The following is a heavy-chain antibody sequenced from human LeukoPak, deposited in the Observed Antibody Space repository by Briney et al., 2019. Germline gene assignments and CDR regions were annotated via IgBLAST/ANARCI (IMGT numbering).Heavy chain of an antibody. CDR1: GFTFSSYG. J-gene: IGHJ4*02. V-gene: IGHV3-30*18. Sequence: PGGSLRLSCAASGFTFSSYGMHWVRQAPGKGLEWVAVISYDGSNKYYADSVKGRFTIPRDNSKNTLYLQMNSLRAEDTAVYYCAKAGTTLSLYYFDYWGQGTLVTVSS. D-gene: IGHD1-1*01. CDR3: AKAGTTLSLYYFDY. CDR2: ISYDGSNK.